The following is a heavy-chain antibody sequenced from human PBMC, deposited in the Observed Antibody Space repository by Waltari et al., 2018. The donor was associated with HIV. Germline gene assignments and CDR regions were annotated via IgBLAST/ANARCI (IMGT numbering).Heavy chain of an antibody. D-gene: IGHD3-10*01. V-gene: IGHV3-74*01. Sequence: EVQLVESGGTLVQPGGSLGHACAVSGFTFPRYWMHWVRQAPGKGLAWVSRINSDGSSIRYADSVNGRFTISRDNAKNTLYLQMNSLRDEDTAVYYCAKEAGDRGYFQHWGQGTLVTVSS. J-gene: IGHJ1*01. CDR3: AKEAGDRGYFQH. CDR2: INSDGSSI. CDR1: GFTFPRYW.